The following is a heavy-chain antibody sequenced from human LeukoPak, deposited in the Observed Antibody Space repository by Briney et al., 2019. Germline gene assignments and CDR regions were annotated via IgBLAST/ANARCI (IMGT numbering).Heavy chain of an antibody. CDR2: ISSSSSYI. CDR3: ARELAVVTGYGMDV. D-gene: IGHD2-21*02. V-gene: IGHV3-21*01. CDR1: GFTFSSYA. Sequence: GGSLRLSCAASGFTFSSYAMSWVRQAPGKGLEWVSSISSSSSYIYYADSVKGRFTISRDNAKNSLYLQMNSLRAEDTAVYYCARELAVVTGYGMDVWGQGTTVTVSS. J-gene: IGHJ6*02.